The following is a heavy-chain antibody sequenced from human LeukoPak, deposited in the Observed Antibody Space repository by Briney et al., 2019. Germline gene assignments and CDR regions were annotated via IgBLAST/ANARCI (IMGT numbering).Heavy chain of an antibody. J-gene: IGHJ4*02. D-gene: IGHD3-9*01. CDR2: ISSSSSTI. CDR1: GFTFSSYN. V-gene: IGHV3-48*04. Sequence: PGGSLRLSCAASGFTFSSYNMNWVRQAPGKGLEWVSYISSSSSTIYYADSVKGRFTISRDNAKNSLYLQMNSPRAEDTAVYYCARDILTGYYKDRDYWGQGTLVTVSS. CDR3: ARDILTGYYKDRDY.